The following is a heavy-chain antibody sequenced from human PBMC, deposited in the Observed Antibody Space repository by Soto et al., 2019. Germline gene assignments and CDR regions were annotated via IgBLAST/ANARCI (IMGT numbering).Heavy chain of an antibody. J-gene: IGHJ6*02. CDR2: IYYSGST. CDR3: ARAPLQGSNSDQGGETGHYYYYGMDV. CDR1: GGSVSSGSYY. V-gene: IGHV4-61*01. D-gene: IGHD3-16*01. Sequence: SETLSLTCTVSGGSVSSGSYYWSWIRQPPGKGLEWIGYIYYSGSTNYNPSLKSRVTISVDTSKNQFPLKLSSVTAADTAVYYCARAPLQGSNSDQGGETGHYYYYGMDVWGQGTTVTVSS.